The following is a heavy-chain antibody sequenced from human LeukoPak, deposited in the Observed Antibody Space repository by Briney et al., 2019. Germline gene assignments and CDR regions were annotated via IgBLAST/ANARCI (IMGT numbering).Heavy chain of an antibody. J-gene: IGHJ4*02. CDR3: ARGYDYGDYGVVE. CDR2: INSDGRST. V-gene: IGHV3-74*01. D-gene: IGHD4-17*01. CDR1: GFTYSIYW. Sequence: GGSLRLSCAASGFTYSIYWMHWVRQAPGKGLVWVSHINSDGRSTTYADSVKGRFTISRDNSKNTLYLQMNSLRAEDTAVYYCARGYDYGDYGVVEWGQGTLVTVSS.